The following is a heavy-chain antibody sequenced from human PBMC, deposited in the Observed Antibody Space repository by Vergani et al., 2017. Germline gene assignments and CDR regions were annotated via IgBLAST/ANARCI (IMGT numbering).Heavy chain of an antibody. V-gene: IGHV3-49*04. J-gene: IGHJ6*02. Sequence: EVQLVESGGGLVKPGGSLRLSCAASGFTFGDYAMSWVRQAPGKGLEWVGFIRSKAYGGTTEYAASVKGRFTISRDDSKSIAYLQMNSLKTEDTAVYYCTRGLEVESYYYYGMDVWGQGTTVTVSS. CDR2: IRSKAYGGTT. CDR3: TRGLEVESYYYYGMDV. CDR1: GFTFGDYA. D-gene: IGHD1-1*01.